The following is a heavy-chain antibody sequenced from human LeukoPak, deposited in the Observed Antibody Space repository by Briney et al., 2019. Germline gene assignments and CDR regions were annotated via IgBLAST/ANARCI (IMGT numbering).Heavy chain of an antibody. CDR1: GYTFTSYG. V-gene: IGHV1-46*01. Sequence: ASVKVSCKASGYTFTSYGISWVRQAPGQGLEWMGIINPSGGSTSYAQKFQGRVTMTRDMSTSTVYMELSSLRSEDTAVYYCARISWRLRTGAFDYWGQGTLVTVSS. CDR2: INPSGGST. D-gene: IGHD6-13*01. J-gene: IGHJ4*02. CDR3: ARISWRLRTGAFDY.